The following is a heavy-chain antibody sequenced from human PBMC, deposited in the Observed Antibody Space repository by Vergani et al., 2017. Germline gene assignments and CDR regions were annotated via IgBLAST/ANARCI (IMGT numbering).Heavy chain of an antibody. CDR1: GDSIRSGVYY. CDR2: VFHSGSA. J-gene: IGHJ3*02. CDR3: ARQFWVSQGVGAFET. D-gene: IGHD3-16*01. V-gene: IGHV4-38-2*02. Sequence: QVQLQESGPGLVKPSQTLSLTCTVSGDSIRSGVYYWGWIRQPPGKGLEWIATVFHSGSAYYNPSLRRRVTISVETSKNQFSLRLTTLTAADTAVYYCARQFWVSQGVGAFETWGRGTEVSVSS.